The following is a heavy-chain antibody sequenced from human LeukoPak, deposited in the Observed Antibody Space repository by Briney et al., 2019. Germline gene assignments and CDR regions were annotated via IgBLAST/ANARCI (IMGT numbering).Heavy chain of an antibody. V-gene: IGHV1-2*02. D-gene: IGHD2-2*01. J-gene: IGHJ5*02. CDR2: INPNSGGT. Sequence: GASVKVSCKASGYTFTGYCMHWVRQAPGQGLEWMGWINPNSGGTNYAQKFQGRVTMTRDTSISTAYMELSRLGSDDTAVYYCARGAPYCSSTSCRINWFDPWGQGTLVTVSS. CDR1: GYTFTGYC. CDR3: ARGAPYCSSTSCRINWFDP.